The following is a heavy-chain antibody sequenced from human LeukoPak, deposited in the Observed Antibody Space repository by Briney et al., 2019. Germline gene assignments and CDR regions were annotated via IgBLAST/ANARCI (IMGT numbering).Heavy chain of an antibody. J-gene: IGHJ3*02. CDR3: ARRGYYSGSFDI. Sequence: SETLSLTCTVSGGSIVTSDYYWGWIRLPPGKGLEYIGTTYYTGNTYYSPSLKSRLTIDIDTSKTQFSLKLNSATATDTAVYYCARRGYYSGSFDIWGQGTMVTVSS. D-gene: IGHD2-15*01. CDR1: GGSIVTSDYY. CDR2: TYYTGNT. V-gene: IGHV4-39*01.